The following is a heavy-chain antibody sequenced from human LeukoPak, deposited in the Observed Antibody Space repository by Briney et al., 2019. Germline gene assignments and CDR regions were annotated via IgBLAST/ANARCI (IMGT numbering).Heavy chain of an antibody. Sequence: QSGGSLRLSCAASGFTFSSYGMHWVRQAPGKGLEWVAFIRYDGSNKYYADSVKGRFTIFRDNAKNSLYLQMNSLRAEDTAVYYCASCPRPAAIDYYYYYYMDVWGKGTTVTISS. V-gene: IGHV3-30*02. CDR2: IRYDGSNK. CDR1: GFTFSSYG. D-gene: IGHD2-2*01. CDR3: ASCPRPAAIDYYYYYYMDV. J-gene: IGHJ6*03.